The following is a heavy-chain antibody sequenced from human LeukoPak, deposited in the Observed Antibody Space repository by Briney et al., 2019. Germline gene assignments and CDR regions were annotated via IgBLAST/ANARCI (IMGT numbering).Heavy chain of an antibody. V-gene: IGHV3-21*05. CDR3: AREPPDYYDSSGYRY. D-gene: IGHD3-22*01. J-gene: IGHJ4*02. Sequence: PGGSLRLSCVASGFTFSIYTMSWVRQAPGKGLEWVSYISSSSSYTNYADSVKGRFTISRDNAKNSLYLQMNSLRAEDTAVYYCAREPPDYYDSSGYRYWGQGTLVTVSS. CDR1: GFTFSIYT. CDR2: ISSSSSYT.